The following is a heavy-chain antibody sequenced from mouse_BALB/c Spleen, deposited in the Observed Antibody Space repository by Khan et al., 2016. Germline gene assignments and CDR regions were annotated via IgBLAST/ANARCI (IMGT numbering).Heavy chain of an antibody. CDR3: GRYDGSTYVRAMDY. Sequence: EVQLQESGPSLVKPSQTLSLTCSVTGDSITSGNWNWIRKFPGNKLEYMGYISYSGSTYHNPSLKSRISITRDTSKNQYYLQLNSVTTEDTATYYCGRYDGSTYVRAMDYWGHGTSVTVSS. CDR2: ISYSGST. V-gene: IGHV3-8*02. D-gene: IGHD1-1*01. CDR1: GDSITSGN. J-gene: IGHJ4*01.